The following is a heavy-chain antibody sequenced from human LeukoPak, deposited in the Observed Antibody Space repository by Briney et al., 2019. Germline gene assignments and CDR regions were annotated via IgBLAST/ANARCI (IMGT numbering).Heavy chain of an antibody. CDR2: IYPADSDT. J-gene: IGHJ4*02. V-gene: IGHV5-51*01. Sequence: GESLQISCEASGYNFIHYWIGWVRQVPGKGLEWMGIIYPADSDTKYSPSFHGQVTISADKSISTAYLQLVNLKPSDTAIYYCARRNWNSGYYLDLWGQGTPVTVSS. CDR1: GYNFIHYW. CDR3: ARRNWNSGYYLDL. D-gene: IGHD1-1*01.